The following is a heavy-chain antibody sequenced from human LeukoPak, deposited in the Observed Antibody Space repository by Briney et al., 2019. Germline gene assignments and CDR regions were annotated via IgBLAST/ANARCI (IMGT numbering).Heavy chain of an antibody. CDR2: IDPSDSYT. D-gene: IGHD3-22*01. V-gene: IGHV5-10-1*01. CDR3: ARLDSSGYYSEDY. J-gene: IGHJ4*02. Sequence: RIDPSDSYTNYSPSFQGHVTISADKSISTAYLQWSSLKASDTAMYYCARLDSSGYYSEDYWGQGTLVTVSS.